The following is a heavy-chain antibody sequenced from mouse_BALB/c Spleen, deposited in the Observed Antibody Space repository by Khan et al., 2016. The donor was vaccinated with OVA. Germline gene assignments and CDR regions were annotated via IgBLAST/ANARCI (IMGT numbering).Heavy chain of an antibody. V-gene: IGHV3-6*02. D-gene: IGHD3-1*01. CDR3: ARGRSSGPAWFAY. CDR2: IRYDGDS. Sequence: EVQLQESGPGLVKPSQSLSLTCSVTGYSITSGYFWNWIRQFPGNNLEWLGYIRYDGDSNYNPSLKNRISITRDTSKNQFFLKLNSVPPEDTATXYCARGRSSGPAWFAYWGQGTLVTVSA. CDR1: GYSITSGYF. J-gene: IGHJ3*01.